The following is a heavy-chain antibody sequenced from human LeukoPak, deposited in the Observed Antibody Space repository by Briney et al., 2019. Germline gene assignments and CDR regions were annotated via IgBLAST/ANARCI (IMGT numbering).Heavy chain of an antibody. CDR3: ARTGYGRDYYGMDV. V-gene: IGHV4-59*01. CDR1: GGSTSGSY. Sequence: SETLSLTCSVSGGSTSGSYWSWVRQPPGKGLQWIGYIHYTGSTDYNPSLKSRVTISIDTPKNQVSLRVTSVTAADTAVYYCARTGYGRDYYGMDVWGKGTTVTVSS. D-gene: IGHD1-26*01. CDR2: IHYTGST. J-gene: IGHJ6*04.